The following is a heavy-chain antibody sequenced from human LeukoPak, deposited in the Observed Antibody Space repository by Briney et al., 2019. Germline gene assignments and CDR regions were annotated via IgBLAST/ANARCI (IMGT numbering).Heavy chain of an antibody. CDR2: IYYSGST. V-gene: IGHV4-59*01. CDR3: ARDRGSTSRDPYYYGMDV. Sequence: PSETLSLTCTVSGGSISSYYWSWIRQPPGKGLEWIGYIYYSGSTNYNPSLKSRVTISVDTSKNQFSLKLSSVTAADTAVYYCARDRGSTSRDPYYYGMDVWGQGTTVTVSS. CDR1: GGSISSYY. J-gene: IGHJ6*02. D-gene: IGHD2-2*01.